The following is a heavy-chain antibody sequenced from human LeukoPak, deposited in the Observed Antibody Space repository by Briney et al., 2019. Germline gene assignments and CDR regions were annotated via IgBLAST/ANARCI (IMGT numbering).Heavy chain of an antibody. CDR3: AKSKTPYCSSANCLMFDY. D-gene: IGHD2-2*01. CDR2: IYSGGST. Sequence: PGGSLRLSCAASGFTVSSNYMSWVRQAPGKGLEWVSVIYSGGSTYYADSVKGRFTISRDNSKNTLYLQMNSLRAEDTAVYYCAKSKTPYCSSANCLMFDYWGQGALVTVSS. V-gene: IGHV3-66*01. CDR1: GFTVSSNY. J-gene: IGHJ4*02.